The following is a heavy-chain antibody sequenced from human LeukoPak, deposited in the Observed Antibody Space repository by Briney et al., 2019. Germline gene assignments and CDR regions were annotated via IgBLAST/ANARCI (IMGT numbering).Heavy chain of an antibody. Sequence: SETLSLTCAVYGGSFSGYYWSWIRQPPGKGLEWIGEINHSGSTNYNPSLKSRVTISVDTSKNQFSLKLSSVTAADTAVYYCARELARTYYYGSGSYWANWFDPWGQGTLVTVSS. V-gene: IGHV4-34*01. J-gene: IGHJ5*02. D-gene: IGHD3-10*01. CDR2: INHSGST. CDR1: GGSFSGYY. CDR3: ARELARTYYYGSGSYWANWFDP.